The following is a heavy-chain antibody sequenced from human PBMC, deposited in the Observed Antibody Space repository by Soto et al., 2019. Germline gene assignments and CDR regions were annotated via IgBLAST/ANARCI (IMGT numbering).Heavy chain of an antibody. J-gene: IGHJ4*02. CDR1: GFTFGDYY. V-gene: IGHV3-11*05. D-gene: IGHD3-16*01. Sequence: QVQLVESGGGLVKPGGSLRLSCAASGFTFGDYYMSWIRQAPGKGLEWVSYITSSSSYTNYADSVKGRFTISRDNAKNSLSLQMNSLRAEGTAVYYCARGLGGSFGVPTFDYWGQGILVTVSS. CDR2: ITSSSSYT. CDR3: ARGLGGSFGVPTFDY.